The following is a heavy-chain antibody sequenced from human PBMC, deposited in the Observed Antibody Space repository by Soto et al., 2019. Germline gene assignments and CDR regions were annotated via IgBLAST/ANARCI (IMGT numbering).Heavy chain of an antibody. D-gene: IGHD6-19*01. V-gene: IGHV4-34*01. CDR3: ARGLGQWSRNYYYGMDV. J-gene: IGHJ6*02. CDR1: GGSFSGYY. Sequence: SETLSLTCAVYGGSFSGYYWSWIRQPPGKGLEWIGEINHSGSTNYNPSLKSRVTISVDTSKNQFSLKLSSVTAADTAVYYCARGLGQWSRNYYYGMDVWGQGTTVTVSS. CDR2: INHSGST.